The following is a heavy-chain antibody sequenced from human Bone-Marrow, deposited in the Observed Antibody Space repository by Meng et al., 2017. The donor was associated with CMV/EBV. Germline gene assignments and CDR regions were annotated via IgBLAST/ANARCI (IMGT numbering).Heavy chain of an antibody. CDR1: GGSISSSSYY. CDR2: IYYSGST. D-gene: IGHD5-18*01. CDR3: ARDRWIQLGDQPNDY. J-gene: IGHJ4*02. V-gene: IGHV4-39*07. Sequence: GSLRLSCTVSGGSISSSSYYWGWIRQPPGKGLEWIGSIYYSGSTYYNPSLKSRVTISVDTSKNQFSLKLSSVTAADTAVYYCARDRWIQLGDQPNDYWGQGTLVTVSS.